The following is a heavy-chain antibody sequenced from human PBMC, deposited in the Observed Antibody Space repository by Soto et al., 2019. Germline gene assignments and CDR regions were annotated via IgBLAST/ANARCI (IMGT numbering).Heavy chain of an antibody. D-gene: IGHD3-22*01. V-gene: IGHV1-2*04. CDR1: GYTFTGYY. CDR2: INPNSGGT. J-gene: IGHJ3*02. CDR3: ARELGYYDSSGYRGSDAFDI. Sequence: ASVKVCCKASGYTFTGYYMHWVRQAPGQGLEWMGWINPNSGGTNYAQKFQGWVTMTRDTSISTAYMELSRLRSDDTAVYYCARELGYYDSSGYRGSDAFDIWGQGTMVTVSS.